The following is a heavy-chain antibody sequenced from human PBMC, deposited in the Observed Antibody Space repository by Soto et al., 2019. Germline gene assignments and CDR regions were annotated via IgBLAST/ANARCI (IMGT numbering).Heavy chain of an antibody. CDR3: AHFKAKGPFDY. D-gene: IGHD1-26*01. CDR1: GFSLSTSGVG. J-gene: IGHJ4*02. CDR2: IYWDDDK. Sequence: QITLKESGPTLVKPTQTLTLTCTFSGFSLSTSGVGVGWIRQPPGKALEWLALIYWDDDKRYSPSLKSRLTIPKDTSKNPVGLKMTNMDPVDPATYYCAHFKAKGPFDYWGQGTLVTVSS. V-gene: IGHV2-5*02.